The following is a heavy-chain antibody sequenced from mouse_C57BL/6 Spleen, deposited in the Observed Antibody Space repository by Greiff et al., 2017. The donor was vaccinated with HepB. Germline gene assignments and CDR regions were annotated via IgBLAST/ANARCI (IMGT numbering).Heavy chain of an antibody. D-gene: IGHD1-1*01. CDR3: ASTGYYGSSY. CDR2: IDPSDSYT. J-gene: IGHJ2*01. Sequence: VQLQQSGAELVMPGASVKLSCKASGYTFTSYWMHWVKQRPGQGLEWIGEIDPSDSYTNYNQKFKGKSTLTVDKSSSTAYMQLSSLTSEDSAVYYCASTGYYGSSYWGQGTTLTVSS. V-gene: IGHV1-69*01. CDR1: GYTFTSYW.